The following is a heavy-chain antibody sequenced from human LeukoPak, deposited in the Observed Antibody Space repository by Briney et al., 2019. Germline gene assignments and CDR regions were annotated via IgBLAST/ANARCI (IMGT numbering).Heavy chain of an antibody. CDR3: ARRKNTAIAMVRGVRGGLNWFDP. J-gene: IGHJ5*02. D-gene: IGHD3-10*01. CDR1: GGSFSNYY. CDR2: INHSGST. V-gene: IGHV4-34*01. Sequence: SETLSLTCAVYGGSFSNYYWSWIRQPPGKGLEWIGEINHSGSTNYNPSLKSRVTISVDTSKNQFSLRLSSVTAADTAVYYCARRKNTAIAMVRGVRGGLNWFDPWGQGTLVTVSS.